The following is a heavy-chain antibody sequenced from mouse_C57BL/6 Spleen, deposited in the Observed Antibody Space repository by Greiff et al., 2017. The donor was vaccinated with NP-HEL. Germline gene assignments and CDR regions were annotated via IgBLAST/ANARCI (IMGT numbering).Heavy chain of an antibody. V-gene: IGHV1-64*01. CDR2: IHPNSGST. J-gene: IGHJ1*03. CDR3: ARKLYAGKGDRYFDV. CDR1: GYTFTSYW. Sequence: QVQLQQPGAELVKPGASVKLSCKASGYTFTSYWMHWVKQRPGQGLEWIGMIHPNSGSTNYNEKFKSKATLTVDKSSSTAYMQLSSLTSEDSAVYYCARKLYAGKGDRYFDVWGTGTTVTVSS. D-gene: IGHD1-1*01.